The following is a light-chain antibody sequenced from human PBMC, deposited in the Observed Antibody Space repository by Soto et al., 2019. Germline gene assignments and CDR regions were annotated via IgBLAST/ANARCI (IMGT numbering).Light chain of an antibody. CDR2: RAS. CDR1: QSVTNNF. J-gene: IGKJ1*01. Sequence: EIVLTQSPGTLSLSPGERATLSCRASQSVTNNFLAWYQQKPGQAPRLLISRASSRATGIPDRFSGSGSGTDFTLTISRLEPEDFAVYYCQRYGGPSWTFGQGTKVDNK. CDR3: QRYGGPSWT. V-gene: IGKV3-20*01.